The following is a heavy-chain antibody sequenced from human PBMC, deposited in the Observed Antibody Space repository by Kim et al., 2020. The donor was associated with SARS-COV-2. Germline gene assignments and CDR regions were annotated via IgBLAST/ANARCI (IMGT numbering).Heavy chain of an antibody. CDR2: GSSI. Sequence: GSSIKTADSVGGRFTISRDNAKKSLSLQMNSLAPEDTAVYYCVREPNYWGQGTLVTVSS. V-gene: IGHV3-11*01. CDR3: VREPNY. J-gene: IGHJ4*02.